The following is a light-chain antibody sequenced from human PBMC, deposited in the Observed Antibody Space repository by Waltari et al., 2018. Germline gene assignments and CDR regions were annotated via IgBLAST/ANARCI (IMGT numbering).Light chain of an antibody. Sequence: EIVMTQSPATLSVSPGERVTLSCRASRSIRSYLVWYQQKPGQAPRLLIYDAFTRATATPARFSGSGSGTEFTLTISSLQSEDFAVYYCQHYITWPHTFGQGTTLAIK. CDR2: DAF. J-gene: IGKJ2*01. CDR1: RSIRSY. CDR3: QHYITWPHT. V-gene: IGKV3-15*01.